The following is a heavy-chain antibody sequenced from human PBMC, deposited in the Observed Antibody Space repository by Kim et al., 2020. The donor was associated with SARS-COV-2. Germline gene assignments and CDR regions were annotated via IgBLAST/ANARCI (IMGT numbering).Heavy chain of an antibody. CDR1: GYTFTSYG. Sequence: ASVKVSCKASGYTFTSYGISWVRQAPGQGLEWMGWISAYNGNTNYAQKLQGRVTMTTDTSTSTAYMELRSLRSDDTAVYYCARDSTWRSIAAAPGAFDPWGQGTLVTVSS. D-gene: IGHD6-13*01. CDR3: ARDSTWRSIAAAPGAFDP. CDR2: ISAYNGNT. J-gene: IGHJ5*02. V-gene: IGHV1-18*04.